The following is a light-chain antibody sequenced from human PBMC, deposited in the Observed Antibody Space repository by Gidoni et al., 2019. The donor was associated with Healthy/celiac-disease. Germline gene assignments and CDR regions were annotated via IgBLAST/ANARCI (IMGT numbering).Light chain of an antibody. CDR1: QSISSY. V-gene: IGKV1-39*01. Sequence: DIQLTPSPSSLSSSVGDRVTRPCRASQSISSYLNWYQQKPGKAPKLLIYAASSLQSGVPSRVSGSGSGTDFTRTSSSLQPEDFATYYCQQSYSTPLTFXGXTKVEIK. CDR2: AAS. CDR3: QQSYSTPLT. J-gene: IGKJ4*01.